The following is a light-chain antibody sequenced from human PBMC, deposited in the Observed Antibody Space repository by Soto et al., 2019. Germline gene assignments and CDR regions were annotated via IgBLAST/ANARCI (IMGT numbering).Light chain of an antibody. Sequence: EIVLTQSPATLSLSPGERATLSCRASQSVSSCLAWYQQKPGQAPRLLIYDASNRATGIPDRFSGSGSGTDFTLTISSREPEDVAVQHCQQRSNWPTNNCGQGTKLEIK. CDR2: DAS. CDR3: QQRSNWPTNN. V-gene: IGKV3-11*01. CDR1: QSVSSC. J-gene: IGKJ2*01.